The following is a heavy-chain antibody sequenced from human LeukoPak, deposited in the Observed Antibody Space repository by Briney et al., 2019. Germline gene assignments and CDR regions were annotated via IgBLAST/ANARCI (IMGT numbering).Heavy chain of an antibody. V-gene: IGHV4-59*01. Sequence: SETLSLTCTVSGVSISNYYWNWIRQPPGKGLEWIGYISYTGSTNYSPSLKSRVTISIDTSKNHFSLKLSSVTAADTAVYYCARDRNGYSYYNYGMDVWGQGTTVTVSS. CDR3: ARDRNGYSYYNYGMDV. D-gene: IGHD3-3*01. J-gene: IGHJ6*02. CDR1: GVSISNYY. CDR2: ISYTGST.